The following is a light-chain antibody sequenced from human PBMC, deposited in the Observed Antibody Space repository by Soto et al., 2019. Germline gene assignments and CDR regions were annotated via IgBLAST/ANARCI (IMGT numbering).Light chain of an antibody. CDR2: AAS. Sequence: QMTQSPSSLSASVGDRVTLTCRASQDISNHLAWFQQTPGQAPRSLIAAASSLQSGVPSRFSGSGSGTDFTLTISSMQPEDFAIYYCQQYSSFPMTFGGGTKVEMK. CDR1: QDISNH. V-gene: IGKV1-16*01. CDR3: QQYSSFPMT. J-gene: IGKJ4*01.